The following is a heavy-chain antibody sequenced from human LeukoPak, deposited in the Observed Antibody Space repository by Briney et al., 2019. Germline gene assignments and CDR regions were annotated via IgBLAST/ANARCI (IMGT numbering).Heavy chain of an antibody. D-gene: IGHD5-18*01. CDR2: INSDGSST. Sequence: GRSLRLSCAASGFTFRAFGMHWVRQAPGKGLVWVSRINSDGSSTSYADSVKGRFTISRDSAKNTLYLQMNSLRAEDTAVYYCVRDGYSYGFMLAFDIWGLGTRVTVSS. J-gene: IGHJ3*02. CDR3: VRDGYSYGFMLAFDI. CDR1: GFTFRAFG. V-gene: IGHV3-74*01.